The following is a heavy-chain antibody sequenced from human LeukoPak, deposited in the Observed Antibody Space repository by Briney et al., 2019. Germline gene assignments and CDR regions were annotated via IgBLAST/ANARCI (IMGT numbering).Heavy chain of an antibody. CDR3: ARSSGVDRSGYYFDY. CDR2: IIPIFGTA. V-gene: IGHV1-69*13. J-gene: IGHJ4*02. CDR1: GGTFSSYA. D-gene: IGHD3-22*01. Sequence: ASVNVSCKASGGTFSSYAISWVRQAPGQGLEWMGGIIPIFGTASYAQKFQGRVTITADESTSTAYMELSSLRSEDTAVYYCARSSGVDRSGYYFDYWGQGTLVTVSS.